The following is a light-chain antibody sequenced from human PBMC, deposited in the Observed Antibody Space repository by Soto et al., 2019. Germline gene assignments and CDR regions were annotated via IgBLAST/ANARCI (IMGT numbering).Light chain of an antibody. J-gene: IGLJ2*01. Sequence: QSALTQPPSASGSPGQSVTISCTGTSSDVGGYNYVSWYQQHPGKAPRLMIYEVNKRPSGVPDRFSGSKSGNTASLTVSGLQAADEADYYCSSDADSDSFVVFGGGTKLTVL. CDR1: SSDVGGYNY. CDR3: SSDADSDSFVV. CDR2: EVN. V-gene: IGLV2-8*01.